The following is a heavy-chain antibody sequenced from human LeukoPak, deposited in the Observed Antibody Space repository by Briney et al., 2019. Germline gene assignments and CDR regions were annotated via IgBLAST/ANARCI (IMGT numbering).Heavy chain of an antibody. D-gene: IGHD3-3*01. V-gene: IGHV3-23*01. CDR3: AKDYTPYDFWSGYSPGFDY. CDR1: GFTFSSYA. Sequence: GGSLRLSCAASGFTFSSYAMSWVRQAPGKGLEWVSAISGSDSSTYYADSVKGRFTISRDNSKNTLYLQMNSLRAEDTAVYYCAKDYTPYDFWSGYSPGFDYWGQGTLVTVSS. CDR2: ISGSDSST. J-gene: IGHJ4*02.